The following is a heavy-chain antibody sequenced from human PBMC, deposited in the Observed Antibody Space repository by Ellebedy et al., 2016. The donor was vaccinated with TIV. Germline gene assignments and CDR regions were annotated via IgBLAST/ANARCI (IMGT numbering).Heavy chain of an antibody. D-gene: IGHD4-23*01. CDR2: ISSSGSTI. J-gene: IGHJ4*02. V-gene: IGHV3-11*04. CDR3: ARAYYGGNSHFDY. Sequence: GGSLRLXCAASGFTFSDYYMSWIRQAPGKGLEWVSYISSSGSTIYYADSVKGRFTISRDNAKNSLYLQMNSLRDEDTAVYYCARAYYGGNSHFDYWGQGTLVTVSS. CDR1: GFTFSDYY.